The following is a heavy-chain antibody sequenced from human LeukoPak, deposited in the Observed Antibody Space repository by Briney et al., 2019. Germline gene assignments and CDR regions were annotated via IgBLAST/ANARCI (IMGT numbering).Heavy chain of an antibody. CDR1: GGSISSSSYY. V-gene: IGHV4-39*01. CDR2: IYYSGST. J-gene: IGHJ5*02. D-gene: IGHD4-11*01. Sequence: PSETLSLTCTVSGGSISSSSYYWGWIRQPPGKGLEWIGSIYYSGSTYYNPSLKSRVTISVDTSKNQFPLKLSSVTAADTAVYYCARHTTGYNWFDPWGQGTLVTVSS. CDR3: ARHTTGYNWFDP.